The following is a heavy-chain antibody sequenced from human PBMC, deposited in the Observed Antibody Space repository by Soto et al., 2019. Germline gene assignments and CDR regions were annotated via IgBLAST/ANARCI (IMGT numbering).Heavy chain of an antibody. CDR2: IWYDGSNK. CDR3: ARDGGCRDGYTVGGNWFDP. CDR1: GFTFSSYG. Sequence: QVQLVESGGGVVQPGRSLRLSCAASGFTFSSYGMHWVRQAPGKGLEWVAVIWYDGSNKYYADSVKGRFTISRDNSKNTLYLQRNSLRAEDKAVYYCARDGGCRDGYTVGGNWFDPWGKGTLVTVSS. V-gene: IGHV3-33*01. D-gene: IGHD5-12*01. J-gene: IGHJ5*02.